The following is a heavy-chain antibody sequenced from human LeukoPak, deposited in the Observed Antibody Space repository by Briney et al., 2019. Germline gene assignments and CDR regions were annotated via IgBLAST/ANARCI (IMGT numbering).Heavy chain of an antibody. D-gene: IGHD2-15*01. Sequence: PGGSLTLSCAASGFTVSSNYMRWVRRAPGKGLVCVSDIYSGGSTYYADSVKGRFTISRVNSKSTLYLQMNSLRAEDTAVYYCARGYCSGGSCYYFDYWGKGTLVSVSS. CDR3: ARGYCSGGSCYYFDY. CDR2: IYSGGST. CDR1: GFTVSSNY. V-gene: IGHV3-53*01. J-gene: IGHJ4*02.